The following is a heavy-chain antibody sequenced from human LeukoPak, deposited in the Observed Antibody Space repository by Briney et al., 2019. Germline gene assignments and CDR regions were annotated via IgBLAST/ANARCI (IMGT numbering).Heavy chain of an antibody. V-gene: IGHV3-7*01. Sequence: PGGSLRLSCAVSGFRFSSSWMGWVRQAPGQGLEWVGNINQDGTDKNYVDSVKGRFTISRDNAKTSLYLQMNSLRAEDTAVYYCATCGLFSNGRFYYDYWGERTLVTASS. CDR1: GFRFSSSW. J-gene: IGHJ4*01. D-gene: IGHD3-22*01. CDR2: INQDGTDK. CDR3: ATCGLFSNGRFYYDY.